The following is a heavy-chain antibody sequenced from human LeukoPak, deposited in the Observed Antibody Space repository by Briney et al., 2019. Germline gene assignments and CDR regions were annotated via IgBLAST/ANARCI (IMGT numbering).Heavy chain of an antibody. J-gene: IGHJ4*02. Sequence: EASVKVSCKASGYTFTGYYMHWVRQAPGQGLEWMGWINPNSGGTNYAQKFQGRVTMTRDTSISTAYMELSRLRSDDTAVYYCARVPLYCSSTSCYADYWGQGTLVTVSS. CDR1: GYTFTGYY. V-gene: IGHV1-2*02. CDR3: ARVPLYCSSTSCYADY. D-gene: IGHD2-2*01. CDR2: INPNSGGT.